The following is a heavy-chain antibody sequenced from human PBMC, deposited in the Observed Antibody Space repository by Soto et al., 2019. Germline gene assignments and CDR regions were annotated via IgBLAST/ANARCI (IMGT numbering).Heavy chain of an antibody. CDR2: ISSSTTTI. CDR1: GFTFSNFN. V-gene: IGHV3-48*01. D-gene: IGHD3-16*01. J-gene: IGHJ4*02. CDR3: ERGRAGGWVQPYYLDY. Sequence: GVLRLSCTASGFTFSNFNINWVRQAPGKGLEWISYISSSTTTIFYADSVKGRFTISRDNAKNSLYLQMNSLRADDTAVYYCERGRAGGWVQPYYLDYWGQGTLVTVSS.